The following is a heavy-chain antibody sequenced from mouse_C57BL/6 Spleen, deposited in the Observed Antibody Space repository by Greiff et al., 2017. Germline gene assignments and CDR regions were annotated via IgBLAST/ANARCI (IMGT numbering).Heavy chain of an antibody. CDR3: AKFITTVVGYFDY. J-gene: IGHJ2*01. CDR2: IDPISGGT. D-gene: IGHD1-1*01. V-gene: IGHV1-72*01. CDR1: GYTFTSYW. Sequence: VQLQQPGAELVKPGASVKLSCKASGYTFTSYWMHWVKQRPGRGLEWIGRIDPISGGTKYNEKFKSKATLTVDKPSSTAYMQLSSLTSADSAVYYCAKFITTVVGYFDYCGQGTTLTVSS.